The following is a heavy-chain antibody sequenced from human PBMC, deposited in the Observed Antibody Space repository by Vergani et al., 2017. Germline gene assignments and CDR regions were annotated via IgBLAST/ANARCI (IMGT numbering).Heavy chain of an antibody. CDR3: ARGLGYCSSATCYVGFDF. V-gene: IGHV4-61*02. D-gene: IGHD2-2*01. Sequence: QVQLQESGPRLVRPSQTLSLTCTVSGGSINTGAYYWSWIRQPAGKGLEWIGRVYTSGMTNYNPSLKSRVTILVDRSKSQLSLKLTSVTAGDTAVYYCARGLGYCSSATCYVGFDFWGQGTLVSVSS. CDR2: VYTSGMT. J-gene: IGHJ4*02. CDR1: GGSINTGAYY.